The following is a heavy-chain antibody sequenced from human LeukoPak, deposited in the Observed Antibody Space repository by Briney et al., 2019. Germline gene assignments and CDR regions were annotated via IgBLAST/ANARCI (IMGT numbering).Heavy chain of an antibody. CDR3: TTVHDYGDSY. CDR1: EFTFSNAW. J-gene: IGHJ4*02. Sequence: GGSLRLSCAASEFTFSNAWMSWVRQAPGKGLEWVGRIKSMTDGGTTGYAAPVKGRFTISRDDSKNALYLQMNNLKTEDTAVYYCTTVHDYGDSYWGQGTLVTVSS. V-gene: IGHV3-15*01. D-gene: IGHD4-17*01. CDR2: IKSMTDGGTT.